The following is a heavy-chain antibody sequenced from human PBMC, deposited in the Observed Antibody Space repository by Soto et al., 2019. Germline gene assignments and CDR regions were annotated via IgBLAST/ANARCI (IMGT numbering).Heavy chain of an antibody. CDR1: GFTVSSNY. CDR2: IYSGGST. D-gene: IGHD2-15*01. CDR3: ARAGEWWLQTPGAFDI. J-gene: IGHJ3*02. V-gene: IGHV3-66*01. Sequence: EVQLVESGGGLVQPGGSLRLSCAASGFTVSSNYMSWVRQAPGKGLEWVSVIYSGGSTYYADSVKGRFTISRDNSMYTLYLEMNSLGAEDTAVYYGARAGEWWLQTPGAFDIWGQGTMVTVSS.